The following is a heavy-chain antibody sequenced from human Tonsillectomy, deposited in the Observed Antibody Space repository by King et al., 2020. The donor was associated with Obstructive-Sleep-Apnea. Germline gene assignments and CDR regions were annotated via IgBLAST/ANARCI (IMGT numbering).Heavy chain of an antibody. CDR2: ISEDENDM. D-gene: IGHD2-15*01. Sequence: QVQLVESGGGVVQPGRSLRLSCAVSGFSFNNHAMHWVRQAPGKGLEWVAVISEDENDMYYAGSVRGRFTISRDSSKNTLYLQMNSLRGDDTAVYYCARDFHSWHHHLDYWGQGTLVTVSS. CDR1: GFSFNNHA. J-gene: IGHJ4*02. CDR3: ARDFHSWHHHLDY. V-gene: IGHV3-30*04.